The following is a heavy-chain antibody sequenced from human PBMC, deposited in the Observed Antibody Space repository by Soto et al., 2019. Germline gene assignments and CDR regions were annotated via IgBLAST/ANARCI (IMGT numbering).Heavy chain of an antibody. V-gene: IGHV3-30-3*01. CDR2: ISYDGPNK. CDR3: ARDPKTSGGQHWAFNYFDS. Sequence: PGGSLRLSCAASGFSFSISPMHWVRQAPGKGAEWVALISYDGPNKFYADSVKGRFTISRDNSKSTLYLQVDSLRPEDAAVYYCARDPKTSGGQHWAFNYFDSWGQGTLVTV. CDR1: GFSFSISP. D-gene: IGHD7-27*01. J-gene: IGHJ4*02.